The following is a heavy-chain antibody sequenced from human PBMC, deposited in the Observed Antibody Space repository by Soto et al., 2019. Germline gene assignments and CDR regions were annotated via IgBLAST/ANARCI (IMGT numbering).Heavy chain of an antibody. D-gene: IGHD2-15*01. CDR1: GGSINSGGYY. J-gene: IGHJ3*02. CDR2: IYHSGSA. CDR3: ARALVGDAFDI. V-gene: IGHV4-31*03. Sequence: SETLSLTCSVSGGSINSGGYYWSWIRQHPGKGPEWIGYIYHSGSAYYNPPLKSRVTISLDMSKNHFFLKLNSVTAADTAVYYCARALVGDAFDIWGQGTVVTVSS.